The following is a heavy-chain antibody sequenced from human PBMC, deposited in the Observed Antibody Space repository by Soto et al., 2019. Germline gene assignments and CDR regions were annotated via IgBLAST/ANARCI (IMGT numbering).Heavy chain of an antibody. CDR2: IHYSGTT. J-gene: IGHJ4*02. D-gene: IGHD2-8*01. CDR1: GTSISSYY. CDR3: ARYNSYAIDY. V-gene: IGHV4-59*01. Sequence: SETLSLTCTVSGTSISSYYWSWIRQPPGKGLEWIANIHYSGTTNYNPSLASRVTLSVDTSKNQFSLKMTSVTAADRAMYFCARYNSYAIDYWGRGTLVAAPQ.